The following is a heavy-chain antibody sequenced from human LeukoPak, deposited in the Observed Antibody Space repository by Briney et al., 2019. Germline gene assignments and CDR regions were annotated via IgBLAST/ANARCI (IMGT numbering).Heavy chain of an antibody. Sequence: PGRSLRLSCAASGFTFSTYGMHWVRQAPGKGLEWVAVIWYDGSNKYYADSVKGRFTISRDNSKNTLYLQMNSLRAEDTAVYSCRLATSDYDAFDIWGQGTMVTVSS. J-gene: IGHJ3*02. D-gene: IGHD5-12*01. CDR3: RLATSDYDAFDI. V-gene: IGHV3-33*01. CDR2: IWYDGSNK. CDR1: GFTFSTYG.